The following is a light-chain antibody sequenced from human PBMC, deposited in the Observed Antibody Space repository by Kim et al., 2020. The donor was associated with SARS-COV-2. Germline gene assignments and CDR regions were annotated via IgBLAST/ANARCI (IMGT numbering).Light chain of an antibody. CDR3: SSYIRGSTNYV. Sequence: QSITIPCTGTSSDVGGYKYVSWYQQHPGKAPKLVIYEVDNRPSGVSIRFSGSKSGNTASLTISGLQAEDEADYYCSSYIRGSTNYVFGTGTKVTVL. CDR1: SSDVGGYKY. CDR2: EVD. J-gene: IGLJ1*01. V-gene: IGLV2-14*01.